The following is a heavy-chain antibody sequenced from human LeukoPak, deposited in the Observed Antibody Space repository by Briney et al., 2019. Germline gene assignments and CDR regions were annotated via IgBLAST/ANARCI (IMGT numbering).Heavy chain of an antibody. CDR2: INHSGST. Sequence: SETLSLTCAVYGGSFRGYYWSWIRQPAGKGLECIGEINHSGSTNYNPSLKSRVTISLDTSMKKFSLKPNSVTAADTAVYYCASTERCSTTCPLDYWGQGTLVIVSS. CDR1: GGSFRGYY. V-gene: IGHV4-34*01. J-gene: IGHJ4*02. D-gene: IGHD2-2*01. CDR3: ASTERCSTTCPLDY.